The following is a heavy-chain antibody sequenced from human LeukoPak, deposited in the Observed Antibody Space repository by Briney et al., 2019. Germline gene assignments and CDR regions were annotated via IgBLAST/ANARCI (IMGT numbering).Heavy chain of an antibody. D-gene: IGHD3-10*01. CDR2: IYSGGST. Sequence: GGSLRLSCAASGFTVSINYMSWVRQAPGKGLEWVSVIYSGGSTYYADSVKGRFTISRDNSKNTLYLQMNSLRAEDTAVYYCASHGSGSTLYYYYMDVWGKGTTVTVSS. CDR3: ASHGSGSTLYYYYMDV. V-gene: IGHV3-53*01. J-gene: IGHJ6*03. CDR1: GFTVSINY.